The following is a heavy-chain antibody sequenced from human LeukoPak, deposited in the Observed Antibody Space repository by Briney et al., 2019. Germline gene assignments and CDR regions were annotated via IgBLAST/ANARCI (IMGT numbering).Heavy chain of an antibody. D-gene: IGHD3-3*01. J-gene: IGHJ4*02. V-gene: IGHV4-39*07. CDR1: GGSISSSSYY. CDR3: ARDPVDFWSGYHDY. Sequence: SETLSLTCTVSGGSISSSSYYWGWIRQPPGKGLEWIGSIYYSGSTYYNPSLKSRVTISVDTSKNQFSLKLSSVTAADTAVCYCARDPVDFWSGYHDYWGQGTLVTVSS. CDR2: IYYSGST.